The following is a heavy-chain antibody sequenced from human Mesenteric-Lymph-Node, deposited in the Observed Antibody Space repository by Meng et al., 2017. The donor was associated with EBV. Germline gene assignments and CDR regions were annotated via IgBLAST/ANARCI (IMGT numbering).Heavy chain of an antibody. J-gene: IGHJ4*02. CDR3: ARDPKGTTLDY. CDR2: ISSSGSTI. CDR1: GFTFSDYY. V-gene: IGHV3-11*01. Sequence: VGFGGGLVKPGGSLRLSCEASGFTFSDYYMSWIRQAPGKGLEGVSYISSSGSTIYYADSVKGRFTIARENAKNSLYLQMNSLRAEDTAVYFCARDPKGTTLDYWGQGTLVTVSS. D-gene: IGHD2-2*01.